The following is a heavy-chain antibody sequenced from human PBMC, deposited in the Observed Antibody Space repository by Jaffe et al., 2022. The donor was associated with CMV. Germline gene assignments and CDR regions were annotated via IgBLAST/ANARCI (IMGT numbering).Heavy chain of an antibody. D-gene: IGHD5-18*01. V-gene: IGHV4-39*01. J-gene: IGHJ4*02. CDR3: ARLWDNYGYARSYFDS. Sequence: QLQLQESGPGLVRPSETLSLTCSVAGGSISNSNFYWAWIRQPPGKGLEWIGIVFYTGTTHYNPSLRSRVTISVDMSKNQFPLRLTSVTAADTAVYYCARLWDNYGYARSYFDSWGQGALVTVSS. CDR1: GGSISNSNFY. CDR2: VFYTGTT.